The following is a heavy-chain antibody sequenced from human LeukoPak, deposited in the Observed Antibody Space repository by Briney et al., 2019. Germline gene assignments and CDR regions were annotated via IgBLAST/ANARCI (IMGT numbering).Heavy chain of an antibody. J-gene: IGHJ4*02. CDR3: ARTGSFYFDY. CDR2: INPSGGST. CDR1: GYTFTSYY. V-gene: IGHV1-46*01. Sequence: ASVKVSCKASGYTFTSYYIHWVRQAPGQGLEWMGIINPSGGSTSCAQKFQGRVTVTRDTSTSTVYMELSSLRSEDTAVYYCARTGSFYFDYWGQGTLVSVSS.